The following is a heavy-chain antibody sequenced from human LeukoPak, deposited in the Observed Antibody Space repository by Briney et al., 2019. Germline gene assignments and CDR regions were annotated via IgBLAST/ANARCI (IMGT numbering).Heavy chain of an antibody. J-gene: IGHJ6*03. V-gene: IGHV4-59*01. D-gene: IGHD3-10*01. CDR1: GGSISSYY. CDR2: IYYSGST. CDR3: ARDYGSGSHYYYYMDV. Sequence: SETLSLTCTVSGGSISSYYWSWIRQPPGKGLEWIGYIYYSGSTNYNPSLKSRVTISVDTSKNQFSLKLSSVTAADTAVYYCARDYGSGSHYYYYMDVWGKGTTVTVSS.